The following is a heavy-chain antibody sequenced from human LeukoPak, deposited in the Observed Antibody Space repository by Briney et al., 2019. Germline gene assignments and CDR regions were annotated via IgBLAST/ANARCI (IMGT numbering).Heavy chain of an antibody. CDR3: AKDLFLDY. CDR1: GFTFSTYG. J-gene: IGHJ4*02. Sequence: GGSLRLSCAASGFTFSTYGMSWVRQAAGKGLEWVSTISGSGVTTYYADSVKGRSTISRDKSKNTLYLQMNSLRAEDTAVYYCAKDLFLDYWGQGTLVTVSS. D-gene: IGHD3-10*02. CDR2: ISGSGVTT. V-gene: IGHV3-23*01.